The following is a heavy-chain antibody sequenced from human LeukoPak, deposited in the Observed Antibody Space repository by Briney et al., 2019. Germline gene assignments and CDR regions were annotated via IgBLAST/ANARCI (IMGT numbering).Heavy chain of an antibody. CDR3: AKISSSAESNFDY. D-gene: IGHD6-25*01. CDR2: IWPDGSKK. Sequence: SGGSLRLSCAASGFTFSTYAMHWVRQAPGKRLEWVAFIWPDGSKKYYADSVKGRFAISRENSKNTVYLQMNDLRPEDTALYFCAKISSSAESNFDYWGQGTLLTVSS. J-gene: IGHJ4*02. V-gene: IGHV3-30*02. CDR1: GFTFSTYA.